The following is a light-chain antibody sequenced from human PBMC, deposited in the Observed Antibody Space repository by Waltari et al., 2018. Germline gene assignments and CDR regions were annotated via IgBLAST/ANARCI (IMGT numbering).Light chain of an antibody. CDR3: QKYEALPAT. V-gene: IGKV3-20*01. CDR1: QSISKY. J-gene: IGKJ1*01. CDR2: EES. Sequence: EIVLTQSPGTLSLSPGDRATLSCRASQSISKYLVWYQQKPGQPPRLLIYEESIRATGIPDRFSGSGSGTDFSLIISRLEPEDFAVYYCQKYEALPATFGQGTKVEIK.